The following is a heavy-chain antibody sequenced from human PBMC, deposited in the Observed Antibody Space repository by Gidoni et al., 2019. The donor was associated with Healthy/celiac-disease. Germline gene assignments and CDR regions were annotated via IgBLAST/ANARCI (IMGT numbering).Heavy chain of an antibody. CDR1: GGSFSGYY. V-gene: IGHV4-34*01. CDR3: ARTGEMATMGLSPLGY. Sequence: QVQLQQWGAGLLKPSETLSLPCAVYGGSFSGYYWSGIRQPPGKGLEWIGEINQRGSTNYNPSLKSRVTISVDTSKNQFSLKLSSVTAADTAVYYCARTGEMATMGLSPLGYWGQGTLVTVSS. D-gene: IGHD5-12*01. CDR2: INQRGST. J-gene: IGHJ4*02.